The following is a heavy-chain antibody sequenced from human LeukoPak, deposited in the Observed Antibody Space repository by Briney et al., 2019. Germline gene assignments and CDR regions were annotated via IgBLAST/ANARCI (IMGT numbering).Heavy chain of an antibody. CDR1: GGSISSSSYY. Sequence: SETLSLTCTVSGGSISSSSYYWSWIRQPAGKGLEWIGRIYTSGSTNYNPSLKSRVTISVDTSKNQFSLKLSSVTAADTAVYYCARVPREFFGVEIWGQGTLVTVSS. CDR3: ARVPREFFGVEI. CDR2: IYTSGST. J-gene: IGHJ4*02. V-gene: IGHV4-61*02. D-gene: IGHD3-3*01.